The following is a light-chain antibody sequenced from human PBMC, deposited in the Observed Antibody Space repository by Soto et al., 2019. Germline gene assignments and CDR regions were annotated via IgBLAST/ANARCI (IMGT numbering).Light chain of an antibody. V-gene: IGLV2-14*03. Sequence: QSALTQPRSVSGSPGQSVTISCTGTSSDVGGYNYVSWYQQHPGKAPKLILYDVNKRPSGVSHRFSGSRSGNTASLTISGLQAEDEADYYCSSYTSGTTLYVFGTGTKVTVL. J-gene: IGLJ1*01. CDR1: SSDVGGYNY. CDR2: DVN. CDR3: SSYTSGTTLYV.